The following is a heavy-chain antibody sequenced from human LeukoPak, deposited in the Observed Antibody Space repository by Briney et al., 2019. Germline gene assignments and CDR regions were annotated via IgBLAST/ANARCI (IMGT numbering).Heavy chain of an antibody. J-gene: IGHJ4*02. CDR3: ARIGYSDGWYLDY. D-gene: IGHD5-18*01. CDR2: ISSSSSYI. V-gene: IGHV3-21*01. Sequence: GGSLRLSCVASGFSFGSYWMAWVRQAPGKGLECVSHISSSSSYIYYADSVKGRFTISRDNSKNSVYLQMNSLRAEDTAVYYCARIGYSDGWYLDYWGPGTLVTVSS. CDR1: GFSFGSYW.